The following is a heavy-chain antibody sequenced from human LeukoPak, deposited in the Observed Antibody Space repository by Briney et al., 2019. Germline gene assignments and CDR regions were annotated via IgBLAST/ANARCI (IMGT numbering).Heavy chain of an antibody. CDR1: GGSFSGYY. CDR3: ARYRFGEPLYYYYYGMDV. V-gene: IGHV4-34*01. Sequence: SETLSLTCAVYGGSFSGYYWSWIRQPPGKGLEWIGEINHSGSTNYNPSLKSRVTISVDTSKNQFSLKLSSVTAADTAVYYCARYRFGEPLYYYYYGMDVWGQGTTVTVSS. J-gene: IGHJ6*02. D-gene: IGHD3-10*01. CDR2: INHSGST.